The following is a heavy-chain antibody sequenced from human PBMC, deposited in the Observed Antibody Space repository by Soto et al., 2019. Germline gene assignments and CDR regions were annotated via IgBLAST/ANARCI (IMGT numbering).Heavy chain of an antibody. CDR3: ARVLGVAKGDY. J-gene: IGHJ4*02. D-gene: IGHD3-3*01. Sequence: XSVKVSCKASGYTFTSYAIHWVRQAPGQRLEWMGWINAGNGNTKYSQKFQGRVTITRDTSASTAYMELSSLRSQDTAVYYCARVLGVAKGDYWGQGTLVTVSS. CDR2: INAGNGNT. CDR1: GYTFTSYA. V-gene: IGHV1-3*01.